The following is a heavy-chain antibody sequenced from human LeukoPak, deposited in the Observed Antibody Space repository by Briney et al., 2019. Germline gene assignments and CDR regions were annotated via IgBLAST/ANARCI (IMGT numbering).Heavy chain of an antibody. CDR2: FYYSGST. D-gene: IGHD5-24*01. Sequence: PSETLSLTCTVSGGSVTSSSYYWGWIRQPPGKGLQWIGSFYYSGSTYYNPSLKSRVTIYVDTSKNQFSLKLSSVTAADTAVYYCARGRRDGYNLEYFDKWGQGTLVTVSS. J-gene: IGHJ4*02. V-gene: IGHV4-39*01. CDR3: ARGRRDGYNLEYFDK. CDR1: GGSVTSSSYY.